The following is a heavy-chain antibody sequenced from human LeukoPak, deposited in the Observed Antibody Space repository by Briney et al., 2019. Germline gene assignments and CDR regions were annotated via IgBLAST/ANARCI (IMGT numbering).Heavy chain of an antibody. V-gene: IGHV3-21*01. Sequence: KTGGSLRLSCAASGFTFSSYSMNWVRQAPGKGLEWVSSISSSSSYIYYADSVKGRFTISRDNAKNSLYLQMTSLRAEDTAVYYCARDLGELLSPGFDYWGQGTLVTVSS. CDR2: ISSSSSYI. CDR3: ARDLGELLSPGFDY. J-gene: IGHJ4*02. CDR1: GFTFSSYS. D-gene: IGHD1-26*01.